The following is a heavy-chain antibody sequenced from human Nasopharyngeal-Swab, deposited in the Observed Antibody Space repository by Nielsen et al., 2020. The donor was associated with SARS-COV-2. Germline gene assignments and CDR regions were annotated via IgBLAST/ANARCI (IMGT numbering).Heavy chain of an antibody. Sequence: SETLSLTCTVSGGSISSGSYYWSWIRQPAGKGLEWIGRIYTSGSTNYNPSLKSRVTISVDTSKNQFSLKLSSVTAADTAVYYCATSPGRYGAPADAFDIWGQGTMVTVSS. CDR2: IYTSGST. J-gene: IGHJ3*02. V-gene: IGHV4-61*02. CDR1: GGSISSGSYY. CDR3: ATSPGRYGAPADAFDI. D-gene: IGHD4-17*01.